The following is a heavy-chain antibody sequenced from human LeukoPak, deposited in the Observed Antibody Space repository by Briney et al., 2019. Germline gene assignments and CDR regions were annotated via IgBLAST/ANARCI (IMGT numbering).Heavy chain of an antibody. D-gene: IGHD3-10*01. Sequence: GGSLRLSCAASGFTFGSDWMNWLRQAPGRGLEWVGNINHDGSEIYYLDSVRGRLTISRDNTKNSLYLLMNSLRAEDTAMYYCARGLRGIDYWGQGTLVTVSS. CDR1: GFTFGSDW. CDR2: INHDGSEI. CDR3: ARGLRGIDY. J-gene: IGHJ4*02. V-gene: IGHV3-7*05.